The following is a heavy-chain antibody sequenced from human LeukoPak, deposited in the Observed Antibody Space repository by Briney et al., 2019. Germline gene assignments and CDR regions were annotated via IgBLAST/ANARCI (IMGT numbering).Heavy chain of an antibody. CDR1: GGSFSSYA. J-gene: IGHJ6*03. CDR2: IIPIFGTA. D-gene: IGHD2-2*01. Sequence: SVKVSCKASGGSFSSYAIRWVRHAPGQGLEWMGGIIPIFGTANYAQTFQGRVTITTDESTSTAYMELSSLRSEDTAVYYCASGYCSSTSCYPYYMDVWGKGTTVTVSS. V-gene: IGHV1-69*05. CDR3: ASGYCSSTSCYPYYMDV.